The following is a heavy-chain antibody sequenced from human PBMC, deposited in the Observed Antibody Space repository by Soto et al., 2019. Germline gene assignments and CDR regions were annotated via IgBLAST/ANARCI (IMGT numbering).Heavy chain of an antibody. V-gene: IGHV1-69*01. D-gene: IGHD2-21*02. CDR2: IIPIFGTT. CDR3: ARGLYCGGGCYSHFDY. Sequence: VQLVQSGAEVKKPGSAVKVSCKASGGTFSNYPFIWVRQAPGQGLDWMGGIIPIFGTTDYGQRFQGRGTITADESTNTAYMELSSLRSDDTAVDYCARGLYCGGGCYSHFDYWGQGTLVTVSS. J-gene: IGHJ4*02. CDR1: GGTFSNYP.